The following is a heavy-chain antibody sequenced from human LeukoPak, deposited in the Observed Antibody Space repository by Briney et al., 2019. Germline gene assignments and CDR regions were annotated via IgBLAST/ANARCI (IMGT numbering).Heavy chain of an antibody. CDR2: IYYSGST. D-gene: IGHD1-1*01. Sequence: SETLSLTCTVSGGSISGYYWSWIRQPPGKGLEWIGYIYYSGSTYYNPSLKSRVTISVDTSKNQFSLKLSSVTAADTAVYYCARVHQGQEVLDYWGQGTLVTVSS. V-gene: IGHV4-59*12. CDR1: GGSISGYY. J-gene: IGHJ4*02. CDR3: ARVHQGQEVLDY.